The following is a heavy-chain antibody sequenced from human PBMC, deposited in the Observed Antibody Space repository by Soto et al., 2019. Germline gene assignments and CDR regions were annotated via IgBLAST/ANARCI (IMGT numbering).Heavy chain of an antibody. J-gene: IGHJ6*02. V-gene: IGHV1-69*01. CDR3: ASSRSGDKGTWDV. D-gene: IGHD4-17*01. CDR2: IIPIFGTA. CDR1: GGTFSSYA. Sequence: QVQLVQSGAEVKKPGSSVKVSCKASGGTFSSYAISWVRQAPGQGLEWMGGIIPIFGTANYAQKFQGRVTITADESTSTADRELSSLRSEDTAVYYWASSRSGDKGTWDVWAQGTTFTVSS.